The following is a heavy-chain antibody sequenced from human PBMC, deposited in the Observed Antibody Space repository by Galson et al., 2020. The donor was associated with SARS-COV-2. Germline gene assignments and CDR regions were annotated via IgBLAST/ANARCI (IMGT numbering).Heavy chain of an antibody. D-gene: IGHD3-9*01. CDR2: IYSGGST. Sequence: GESLKISCAASGFTVSSNYMSWVRQAPGKGLEWVSVIYSGGSTYYADSVKGRFTISRDNSKNTLYLQMNSLRAEDTAVYYCASSPPYYDILTGYYYYYYVDVWGKGTTVTVSS. J-gene: IGHJ6*03. CDR3: ASSPPYYDILTGYYYYYYVDV. V-gene: IGHV3-53*01. CDR1: GFTVSSNY.